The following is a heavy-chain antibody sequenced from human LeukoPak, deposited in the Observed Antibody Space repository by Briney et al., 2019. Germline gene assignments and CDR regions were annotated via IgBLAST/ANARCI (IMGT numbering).Heavy chain of an antibody. CDR1: GYTFTSYD. CDR2: MNPNSGNT. V-gene: IGHV1-8*01. D-gene: IGHD3-9*01. CDR3: ARGAVLRYSDWGPEDYYYMDV. J-gene: IGHJ6*03. Sequence: ASVKVSCKASGYTFTSYDINWVRQATGQGLEWMGWMNPNSGNTGYAQKFQGRVTMTRNTSISTAYMELSSLRSEDTAVYYCARGAVLRYSDWGPEDYYYMDVWGKGTTVTVSS.